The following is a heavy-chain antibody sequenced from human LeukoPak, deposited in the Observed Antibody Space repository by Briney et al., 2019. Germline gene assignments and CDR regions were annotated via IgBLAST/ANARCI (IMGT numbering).Heavy chain of an antibody. J-gene: IGHJ3*02. Sequence: SETLSLTCTVSGGSITTYYWSWIRQTPGKGLEWIGFIFHSGSTNYNPSLKSRVTISLNTSKTQFSLKLSSVTAADTAVYYCARGGVRAAAGLRIWGQGTMVTVSS. CDR2: IFHSGST. CDR3: ARGGVRAAAGLRI. D-gene: IGHD6-13*01. V-gene: IGHV4-59*12. CDR1: GGSITTYY.